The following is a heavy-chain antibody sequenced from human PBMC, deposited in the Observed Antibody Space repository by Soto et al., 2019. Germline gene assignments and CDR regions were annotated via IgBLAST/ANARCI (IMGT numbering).Heavy chain of an antibody. J-gene: IGHJ3*02. CDR3: AREGSGWNDAFDI. Sequence: LSLTCTVSGGSVSSGTNYWSWIRQPPGKGLEWIGYIYDSGSTNNNPSLKSRVTISVDTSKNQFSLKLSSVTAADTAVYYCAREGSGWNDAFDIWGQGTMVTVSS. V-gene: IGHV4-61*01. CDR2: IYDSGST. D-gene: IGHD6-19*01. CDR1: GGSVSSGTNY.